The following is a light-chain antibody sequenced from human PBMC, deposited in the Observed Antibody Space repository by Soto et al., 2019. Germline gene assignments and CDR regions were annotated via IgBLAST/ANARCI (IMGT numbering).Light chain of an antibody. Sequence: DIQMTQSPSSVSASVGARVTITCRASQGISSWLAWSQQKPGKAPKLLIYATSSLQSGVPSRISGSGSGTDFCITMSGLQPADFATYYCQQANSFPLTFGGGTKV. CDR1: QGISSW. V-gene: IGKV1-12*01. J-gene: IGKJ4*01. CDR2: ATS. CDR3: QQANSFPLT.